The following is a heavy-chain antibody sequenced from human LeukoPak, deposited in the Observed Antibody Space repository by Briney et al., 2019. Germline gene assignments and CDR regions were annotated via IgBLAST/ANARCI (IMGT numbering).Heavy chain of an antibody. D-gene: IGHD1-26*01. Sequence: PGESLKISCKGSGYSFTTYWIAWVRQMPGRGLEWMGIISPDDSDIRYSPSFQGHVTISADKSISTAYLQWSSLQASDTAMYYCARHEGSGSYYSYWGQGTLVTVSS. CDR3: ARHEGSGSYYSY. V-gene: IGHV5-51*01. CDR1: GYSFTTYW. CDR2: ISPDDSDI. J-gene: IGHJ4*02.